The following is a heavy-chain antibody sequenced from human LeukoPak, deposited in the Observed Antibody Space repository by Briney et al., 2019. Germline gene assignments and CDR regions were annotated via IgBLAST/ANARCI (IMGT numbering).Heavy chain of an antibody. Sequence: SETLSLTCAVYGGSFSGYYWSWIRQPPGKGLEWIGEINHSGSTNYNPSLKSRVTISVDTSKNQFSLKLSSVTAADTAVYYCARVRSDYWGQGTLVTVSS. CDR1: GGSFSGYY. J-gene: IGHJ4*02. V-gene: IGHV4-34*01. CDR2: INHSGST. CDR3: ARVRSDY.